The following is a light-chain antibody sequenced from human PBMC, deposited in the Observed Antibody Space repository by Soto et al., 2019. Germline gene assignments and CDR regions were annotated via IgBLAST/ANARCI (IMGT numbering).Light chain of an antibody. CDR2: DAS. J-gene: IGKJ1*01. CDR3: QQRSNWPCT. V-gene: IGKV3-11*01. CDR1: QSVSSY. Sequence: EIVLTQSPATLSLSPGERATLYCRASQSVSSYLAWYQQKLGQAPRLLIYDASNRATGIPARFSGSGSGTDFTFTFSSLEPEDFAVYYCQQRSNWPCTFGQGTKV.